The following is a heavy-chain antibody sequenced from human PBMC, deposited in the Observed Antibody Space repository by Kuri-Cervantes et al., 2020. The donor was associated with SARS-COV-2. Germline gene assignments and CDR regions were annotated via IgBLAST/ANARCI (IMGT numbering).Heavy chain of an antibody. D-gene: IGHD3-10*01. CDR2: INPNSGGT. Sequence: ASVKVSCKASGYTFTDYYIYWVRQAPGQGLEWMGWINPNSGGTNYAQKFQGWVTMTRDTSLSISYTELSRLTSDDTAVYYCARGEGSRGLMVVLGWRGAGRLDFWGQGTLVTVSS. V-gene: IGHV1-2*04. CDR1: GYTFTDYY. J-gene: IGHJ4*02. CDR3: ARGEGSRGLMVVLGWRGAGRLDF.